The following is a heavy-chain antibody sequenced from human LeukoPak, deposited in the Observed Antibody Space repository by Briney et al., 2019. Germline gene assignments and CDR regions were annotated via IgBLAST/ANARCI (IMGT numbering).Heavy chain of an antibody. Sequence: GASVKVSCKASGYTFTSYGISWVRQAPGQGLEWMGWISAYNGNTNYAQKLQGRVTMTRDTSISTAYMELSRLRSDDTAVYYCARRALPAIFGVVIENWFDPWGQGTLVTVSS. V-gene: IGHV1-18*01. D-gene: IGHD3-3*01. J-gene: IGHJ5*02. CDR3: ARRALPAIFGVVIENWFDP. CDR2: ISAYNGNT. CDR1: GYTFTSYG.